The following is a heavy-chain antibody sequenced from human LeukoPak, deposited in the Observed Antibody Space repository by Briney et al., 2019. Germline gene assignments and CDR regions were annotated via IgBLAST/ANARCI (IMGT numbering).Heavy chain of an antibody. D-gene: IGHD3-10*01. J-gene: IGHJ4*02. CDR3: ARAPGDHFDH. CDR2: IYYSGST. Sequence: SETLSLTCTVSGGSISSYYWSWIRQPPGKGLEWIGYIYYSGSTNYNPSLKSRVTISVDTSKNQFSLKLSSVTAADTAVYYCARAPGDHFDHWGQGTLVTVSS. V-gene: IGHV4-59*01. CDR1: GGSISSYY.